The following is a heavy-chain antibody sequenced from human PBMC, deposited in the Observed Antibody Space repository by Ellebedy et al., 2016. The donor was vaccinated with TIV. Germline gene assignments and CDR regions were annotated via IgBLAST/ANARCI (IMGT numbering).Heavy chain of an antibody. V-gene: IGHV3-7*03. CDR3: AREIGTSSWYVDYFYGMDV. D-gene: IGHD6-13*01. CDR2: IKQDGSEE. Sequence: PGGSLRLSCAASRFSFSSYWMSWVRQAPGKGLEWVANIKQDGSEEHYVDPVRGRFTISRDNAKNSLYLQMSSLRAEDTAVYYCAREIGTSSWYVDYFYGMDVWGQGTTVTVSS. J-gene: IGHJ6*02. CDR1: RFSFSSYW.